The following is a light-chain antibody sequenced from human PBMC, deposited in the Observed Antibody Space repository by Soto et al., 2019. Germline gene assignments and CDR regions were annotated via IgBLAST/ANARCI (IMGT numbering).Light chain of an antibody. CDR3: CSYTSSADLV. V-gene: IGLV2-14*01. J-gene: IGLJ3*02. Sequence: QSALTQPASVSGAPGQSITISCSGSSSDIGGYNYVSWYQHHPGKVPKVMIYEVSNRPSGVSNRFTGSKSGNTASLTISGLQAADEANYYCCSYTSSADLVFGGGTKVTVL. CDR1: SSDIGGYNY. CDR2: EVS.